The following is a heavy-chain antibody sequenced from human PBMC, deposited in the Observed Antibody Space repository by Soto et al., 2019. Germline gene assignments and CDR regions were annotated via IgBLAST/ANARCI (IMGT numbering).Heavy chain of an antibody. CDR2: IYYSGST. CDR1: AGSMSSAGYY. V-gene: IGHV4-61*08. Sequence: SETLSLTCTVSAGSMSSAGYYWSWLRQHAGKGLEWIGYIYYSGSTNYNPSLKSRVTISVDTSKNQFSLKLSSVTAADTAVYYCARGIEGWYQGRYYYGMDVWGQGTTVTVSS. D-gene: IGHD6-19*01. CDR3: ARGIEGWYQGRYYYGMDV. J-gene: IGHJ6*02.